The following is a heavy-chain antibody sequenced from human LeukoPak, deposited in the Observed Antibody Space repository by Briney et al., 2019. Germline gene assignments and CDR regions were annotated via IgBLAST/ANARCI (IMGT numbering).Heavy chain of an antibody. D-gene: IGHD6-6*01. Sequence: GGSLRLSCAASGFTFRSDWMSWVRQAPGKGLEWVANIKQDGSAKYYVDSVNGRFTISRDNAKNSLFLQMNSLRAEDTAVYFWARSRYTVSSAAYSEYFQVWGQGTLVTVSS. CDR1: GFTFRSDW. V-gene: IGHV3-7*01. CDR2: IKQDGSAK. J-gene: IGHJ1*01. CDR3: ARSRYTVSSAAYSEYFQV.